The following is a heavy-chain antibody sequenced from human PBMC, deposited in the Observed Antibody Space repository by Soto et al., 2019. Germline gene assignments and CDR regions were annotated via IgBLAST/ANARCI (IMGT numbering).Heavy chain of an antibody. CDR1: GGTFSSYA. V-gene: IGHV1-69*13. CDR3: ARSGYHMAPFDY. D-gene: IGHD3-22*01. CDR2: IIPIFGTA. Sequence: SVKVSCKASGGTFSSYAISWVRQAPGQGLEWMGEIIPIFGTANYAQKFQGRVTITAGESTSTAYMELSSLRSEDTAVYYCARSGYHMAPFDYWGQGTLVTVSS. J-gene: IGHJ4*02.